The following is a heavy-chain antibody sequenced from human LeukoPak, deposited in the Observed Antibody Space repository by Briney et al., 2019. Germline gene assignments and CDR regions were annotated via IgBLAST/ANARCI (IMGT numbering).Heavy chain of an antibody. Sequence: SETLSLTCTVSGGSISSGSFYWSWIRQPAGKGLEWIGRICTSGNTDYNPSLKSRVTISVDTSKNQFSLNLSSVTAADTAVYYCARHGRYYDILTGYYPNWFDPWGQGTLVTVSS. J-gene: IGHJ5*02. CDR2: ICTSGNT. D-gene: IGHD3-9*01. CDR1: GGSISSGSFY. CDR3: ARHGRYYDILTGYYPNWFDP. V-gene: IGHV4-61*02.